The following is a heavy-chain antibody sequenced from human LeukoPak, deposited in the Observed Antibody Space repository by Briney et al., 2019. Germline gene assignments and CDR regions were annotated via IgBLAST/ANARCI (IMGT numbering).Heavy chain of an antibody. Sequence: PGGSLRLSCAASGFTFSTYHINWVRQAPGKGLEWVSSISGNSDYIYYADSVKGRFTISRDNAKNSLYLQMNSLRADDTAVYYCARGLCGGDCYDYWGQGTLVTVSS. D-gene: IGHD2-21*01. CDR3: ARGLCGGDCYDY. V-gene: IGHV3-21*01. J-gene: IGHJ4*02. CDR1: GFTFSTYH. CDR2: ISGNSDYI.